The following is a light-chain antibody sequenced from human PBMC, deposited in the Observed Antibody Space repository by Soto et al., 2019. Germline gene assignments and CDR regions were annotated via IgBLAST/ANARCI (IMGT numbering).Light chain of an antibody. CDR3: QHYGRSPLLYT. V-gene: IGKV3-20*01. CDR2: GAS. Sequence: EIVLTQSPGTLSLSPGEGATLSCRASQSITSNYLAWYQQRPGQAPRLLIYGASTRAAGVPDRFSGSGSGTYFTLTIARLESEDFALYYCQHYGRSPLLYTFGHGTMLGIK. CDR1: QSITSNY. J-gene: IGKJ2*01.